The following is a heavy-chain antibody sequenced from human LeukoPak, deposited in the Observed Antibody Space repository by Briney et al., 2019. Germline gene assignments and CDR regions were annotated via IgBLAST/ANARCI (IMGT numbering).Heavy chain of an antibody. CDR3: ARDLHGGNSGLGY. V-gene: IGHV4-59*01. CDR1: GGSISCYY. CDR2: IHYSGFS. D-gene: IGHD4-23*01. Sequence: SETLSLTCTVSGGSISCYYWSWIRQPPGKGLEWIGYIHYSGFSNYNPSLKSRVTISVDTSKNQFSLKLSFVTAADTAVYYCARDLHGGNSGLGYWGQGTLVTVSS. J-gene: IGHJ1*01.